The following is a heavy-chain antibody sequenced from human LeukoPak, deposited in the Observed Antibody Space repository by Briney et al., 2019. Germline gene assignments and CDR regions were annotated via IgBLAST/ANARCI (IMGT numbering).Heavy chain of an antibody. V-gene: IGHV4-4*02. CDR1: GGSISSSNW. Sequence: SGTLSLTCAVSGGSISSSNWWSWVRQPPGKGLEWIGEIYHSGSTNYNPSLKSRVTISVDTSKNQFSLKLSSVTAADTAVYYCARDAFYYGSGRRPYNWFDPWGQGTLVTVSS. CDR2: IYHSGST. D-gene: IGHD3-10*01. CDR3: ARDAFYYGSGRRPYNWFDP. J-gene: IGHJ5*02.